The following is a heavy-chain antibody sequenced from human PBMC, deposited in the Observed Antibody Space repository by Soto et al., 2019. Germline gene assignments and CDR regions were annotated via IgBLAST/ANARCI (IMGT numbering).Heavy chain of an antibody. CDR3: ARATLINYYDSSGYLRWSSSRSYYGMDV. Sequence: SETLSLTCAVYGGSFSGYYWSWIRQPPGKGLEWIGEINHIGSTNYNPSLKSRVTISVDTSKNQFSLKLSSVTAADTAVYYCARATLINYYDSSGYLRWSSSRSYYGMDVWGQGTTVTVSS. V-gene: IGHV4-34*01. J-gene: IGHJ6*02. CDR2: INHIGST. CDR1: GGSFSGYY. D-gene: IGHD3-22*01.